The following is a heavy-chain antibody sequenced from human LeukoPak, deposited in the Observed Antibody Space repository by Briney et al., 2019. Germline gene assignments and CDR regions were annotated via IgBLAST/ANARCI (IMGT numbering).Heavy chain of an antibody. CDR2: IYYSGST. V-gene: IGHV4-39*01. D-gene: IGHD3-22*01. J-gene: IGHJ3*02. Sequence: SETLSLTCTVSGGSISSSSYYWGWIRQPPGKGLEWIGSIYYSGSTYYNPSLKSRVTISVDTSKNQFSLKLSSVTAADTAVYYCAGTYYYDGSGYSGTYHAFDIWGQGTMVTVSS. CDR1: GGSISSSSYY. CDR3: AGTYYYDGSGYSGTYHAFDI.